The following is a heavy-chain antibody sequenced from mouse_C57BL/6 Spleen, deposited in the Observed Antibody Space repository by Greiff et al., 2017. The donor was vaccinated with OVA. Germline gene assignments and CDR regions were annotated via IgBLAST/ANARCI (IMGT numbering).Heavy chain of an antibody. D-gene: IGHD1-1*01. CDR2: IDPSDSYT. Sequence: QVQLQQPGAELVMPGASVKLSCKASGYTFTSYWMHWVKQRPGQGLEWIGEIDPSDSYTNYNQKFKGKSTLTVDKSSSTAYMQISSLTSEDAAVYYGARKEDYLNAMDYWGQGTSVTVSS. J-gene: IGHJ4*01. CDR1: GYTFTSYW. CDR3: ARKEDYLNAMDY. V-gene: IGHV1-69*01.